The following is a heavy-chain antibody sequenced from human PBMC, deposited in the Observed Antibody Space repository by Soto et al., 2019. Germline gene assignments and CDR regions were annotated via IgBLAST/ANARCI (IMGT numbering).Heavy chain of an antibody. J-gene: IGHJ6*02. CDR2: ISGSGGST. CDR1: GFTFSSYA. V-gene: IGHV3-23*01. CDR3: ANQRDSSSWYLYYYGMDV. D-gene: IGHD6-13*01. Sequence: TGGSLRLSCAASGFTFSSYAISWVRQAPGKGLEWVSAISGSGGSTYYADSVKGRFTISRDNSKNTLYLQMNSLRAEDTAVYYCANQRDSSSWYLYYYGMDVWGQGTTVTVSS.